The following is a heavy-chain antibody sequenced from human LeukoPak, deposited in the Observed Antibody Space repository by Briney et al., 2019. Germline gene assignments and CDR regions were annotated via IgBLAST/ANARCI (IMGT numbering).Heavy chain of an antibody. V-gene: IGHV3-7*01. CDR3: ARGEDYGDYGGAFDI. CDR1: GFTFNSYW. D-gene: IGHD4-17*01. CDR2: IKQDGSEK. J-gene: IGHJ3*02. Sequence: GGSLRLSCAASGFTFNSYWMTWVRQAPGKGLEWVANIKQDGSEKYYVDSVKGRFTISRDNAKNSLYLQMNSLRAEDMAVYYCARGEDYGDYGGAFDIWGQGTWSPSLQ.